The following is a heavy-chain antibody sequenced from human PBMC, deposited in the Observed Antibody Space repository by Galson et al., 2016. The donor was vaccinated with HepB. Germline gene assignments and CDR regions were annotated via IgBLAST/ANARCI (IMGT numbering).Heavy chain of an antibody. Sequence: SLRLSCAASGFRFSIYNMDWVRQAPGKGLEWVASIRATSTNVYYADSLKGGFTISRDNAKNSLYLQMSSLRAEDTALYYCVREGGYTNGWFDYWVQGTLVTVSS. V-gene: IGHV3-21*06. CDR1: GFRFSIYN. J-gene: IGHJ4*02. D-gene: IGHD2-8*01. CDR2: IRATSTNV. CDR3: VREGGYTNGWFDY.